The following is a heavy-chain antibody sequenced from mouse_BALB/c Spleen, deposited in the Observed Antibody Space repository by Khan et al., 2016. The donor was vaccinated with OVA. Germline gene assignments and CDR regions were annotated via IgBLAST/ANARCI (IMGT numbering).Heavy chain of an antibody. D-gene: IGHD3-3*01. CDR3: ARGTFDY. V-gene: IGHV1-34*01. CDR1: GYSFTTYY. Sequence: VQLKESGPELMKPGASVKISCKASGYSFTTYYMHWVKQSHGKSLEWIGYIDPFNGGNDYNQKFKGKATLTVDKSSSTAYIPLRRLTSEDSAVYYWARGTFDYWGQGTLVTVSA. J-gene: IGHJ3*01. CDR2: IDPFNGGN.